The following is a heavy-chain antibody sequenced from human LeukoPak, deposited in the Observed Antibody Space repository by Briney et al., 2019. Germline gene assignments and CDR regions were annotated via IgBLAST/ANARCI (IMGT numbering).Heavy chain of an antibody. J-gene: IGHJ4*02. Sequence: GSLRLSCTAPGFTFSSYGMHWVRQAPGKGLEWVAVISYDGSNKYYADSVKGRFTISRDDSKNTLSVQMNSLRAEDTAVYYCARDPAKFWSGHDYWGQGTLVTVSS. V-gene: IGHV3-30*03. CDR1: GFTFSSYG. D-gene: IGHD3-3*01. CDR2: ISYDGSNK. CDR3: ARDPAKFWSGHDY.